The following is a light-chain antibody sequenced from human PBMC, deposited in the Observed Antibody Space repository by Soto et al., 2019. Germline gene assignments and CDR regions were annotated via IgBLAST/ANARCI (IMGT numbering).Light chain of an antibody. V-gene: IGKV3-20*01. Sequence: EIVLTQSPATLSLSPGERATLSCRASQSVSINLAWYQQKPGQAPRLLIYGASSRATGIPDRFSGSGSGTDFTLTISRLEPEDFAVYYCQQYGSTRWTFGQGTKVDIK. CDR3: QQYGSTRWT. J-gene: IGKJ1*01. CDR2: GAS. CDR1: QSVSIN.